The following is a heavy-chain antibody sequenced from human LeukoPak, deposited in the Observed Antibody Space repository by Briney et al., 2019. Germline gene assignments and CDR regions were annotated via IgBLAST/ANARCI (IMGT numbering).Heavy chain of an antibody. CDR3: ARGHDYDSSVAY. Sequence: GGSLRLSCAASGFTVSSNYMSWVRQAPGKGLEWVSVIYSGGSTYYADSVKGRFTNSRDNSKNTVDLQMNSLRAEDTAVYYCARGHDYDSSVAYWGQGTLVTVSS. J-gene: IGHJ4*02. V-gene: IGHV3-66*01. CDR2: IYSGGST. CDR1: GFTVSSNY. D-gene: IGHD3-22*01.